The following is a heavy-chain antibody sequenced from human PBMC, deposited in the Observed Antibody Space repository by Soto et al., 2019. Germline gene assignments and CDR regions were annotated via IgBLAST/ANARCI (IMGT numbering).Heavy chain of an antibody. Sequence: SETLSLTCAVYGGSFSGYYWSWIRQPPGKRLEWIGEINHSGSTNYNPSLRSRVTISVDTSKDQFSLKLSSVTAVDTAVYYCASSDWSYVAPYVDYWGQGTLVTVSS. J-gene: IGHJ4*02. V-gene: IGHV4-34*01. CDR1: GGSFSGYY. CDR3: ASSDWSYVAPYVDY. CDR2: INHSGST. D-gene: IGHD1-7*01.